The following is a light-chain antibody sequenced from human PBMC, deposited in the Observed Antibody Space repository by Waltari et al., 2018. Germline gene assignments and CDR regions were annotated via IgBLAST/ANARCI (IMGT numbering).Light chain of an antibody. CDR1: SGHTDSA. CDR3: QTWGTGGQI. J-gene: IGLJ2*01. V-gene: IGLV4-69*01. CDR2: HNSDGSH. Sequence: QVLLTQSPSVSASLGASVQITCTLTSGHTDSAVAWHPQQPEKGPRYLMKHNSDGSHIRGDGIPARFSASISGAERYLTISSLQSDDEGDYYCQTWGTGGQIFGGVTRLTVL.